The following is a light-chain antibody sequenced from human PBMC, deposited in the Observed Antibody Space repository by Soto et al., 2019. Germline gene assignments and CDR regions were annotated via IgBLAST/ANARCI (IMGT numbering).Light chain of an antibody. V-gene: IGKV3-20*01. CDR3: QQYAGPSRT. CDR2: GAS. Sequence: EIVVTQSPGTLSLSPGEGATLSCRASQSVSSSYLAWYQQKPGQAPTLLIYGASNRAAGIPDRFSGSGSGTDFTLTISRLEAEDFAVYYCQQYAGPSRTFGQGTKVDIK. CDR1: QSVSSSY. J-gene: IGKJ1*01.